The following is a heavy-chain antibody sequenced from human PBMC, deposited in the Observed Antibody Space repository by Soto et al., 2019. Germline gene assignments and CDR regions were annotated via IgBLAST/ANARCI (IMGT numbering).Heavy chain of an antibody. CDR1: GGSISINDYY. CDR3: VRYPRTWDYYYGMDV. CDR2: LYYTGST. D-gene: IGHD3-9*01. V-gene: IGHV4-39*01. Sequence: PSETLSLTCTVSGGSISINDYYWGWIRQPPGKGLEWIGNLYYTGSTYYNPPLKSRVTIAVDTSKNQVSLKLSSVTAADTAVYYCVRYPRTWDYYYGMDVWGHGTTVTVSS. J-gene: IGHJ6*02.